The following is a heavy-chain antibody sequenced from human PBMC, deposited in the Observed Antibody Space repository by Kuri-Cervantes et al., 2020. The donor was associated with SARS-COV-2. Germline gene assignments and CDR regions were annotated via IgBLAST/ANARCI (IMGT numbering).Heavy chain of an antibody. CDR2: ITPFNGNT. J-gene: IGHJ3*02. V-gene: IGHV1-45*02. CDR3: ARAGPGAISREDDPFDN. D-gene: IGHD3-10*01. CDR1: GDTFTYRF. Sequence: SVKVSCKASGDTFTYRFLHWVRQAPGQAPEWMGWITPFNGNTNYAQKFQDRVTITRERSASTAYMVLSSMRTEDKAMYYCARAGPGAISREDDPFDNWGQGTMVTVSS.